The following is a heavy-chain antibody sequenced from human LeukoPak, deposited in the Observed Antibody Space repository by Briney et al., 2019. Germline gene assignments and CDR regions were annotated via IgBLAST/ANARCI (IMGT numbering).Heavy chain of an antibody. V-gene: IGHV1-69*05. J-gene: IGHJ4*02. CDR2: IIPIFGTA. CDR3: ARTTVTTVGGFDY. D-gene: IGHD4-11*01. CDR1: GGTFSSYA. Sequence: GASVKVSCKASGGTFSSYAISWVRQAPGQGLEWTGGIIPIFGTANYPQKFQGRVTITTDESTSTAYMELSSLRSEDTAVYYCARTTVTTVGGFDYWGQGTLVTVSS.